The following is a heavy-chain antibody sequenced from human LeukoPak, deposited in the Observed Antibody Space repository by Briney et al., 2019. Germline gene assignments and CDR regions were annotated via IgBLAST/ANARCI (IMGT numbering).Heavy chain of an antibody. CDR1: GGSISSYY. J-gene: IGHJ4*02. D-gene: IGHD5-12*01. CDR2: IYYSGST. V-gene: IGHV4-59*01. Sequence: SETLSLTCTVSGGSISSYYWSWIRQPPGKGLEWIGYIYYSGSTNYNPSLMSRVTISVDTSKNQFSLKLSSVTAADTAVYYCARSGSGYLRYYFDYWGQGTLVTVSS. CDR3: ARSGSGYLRYYFDY.